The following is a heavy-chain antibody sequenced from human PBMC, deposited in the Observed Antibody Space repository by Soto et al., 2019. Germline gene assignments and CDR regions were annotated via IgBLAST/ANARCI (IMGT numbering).Heavy chain of an antibody. Sequence: SETLSLTCTVSGASISRGAYYWSWIRQHPGKGLEWIGSIYYRGNTYYNPSLKTRVTISLDKSKSQFSLKLNSVTAADSAVYFCARLEGLATISYYFDYWGQGTLVTVSS. CDR3: ARLEGLATISYYFDY. V-gene: IGHV4-39*01. CDR1: GASISRGAYY. J-gene: IGHJ4*02. CDR2: IYYRGNT. D-gene: IGHD3-9*01.